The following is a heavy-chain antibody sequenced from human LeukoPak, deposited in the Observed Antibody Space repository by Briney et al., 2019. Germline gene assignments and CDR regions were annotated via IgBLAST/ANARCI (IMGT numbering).Heavy chain of an antibody. V-gene: IGHV4-39*07. Sequence: TSETLSLTCTVSGGSISSSSYYWGWIRQPPGKGLEWIGSIYYSGSTYYNPSLKSRVTISVDTSKNQFSLKLSSVTAADTAVYYCARGVGLRFLEWLSWFRSNWFDPWGQGTLVTVSS. CDR1: GGSISSSSYY. J-gene: IGHJ5*02. D-gene: IGHD3-3*01. CDR2: IYYSGST. CDR3: ARGVGLRFLEWLSWFRSNWFDP.